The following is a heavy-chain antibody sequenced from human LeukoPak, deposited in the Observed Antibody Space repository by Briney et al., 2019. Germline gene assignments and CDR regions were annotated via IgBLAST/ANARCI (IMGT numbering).Heavy chain of an antibody. V-gene: IGHV1-3*01. CDR2: IDADNGDT. Sequence: ASVKVSCKASGYTFSGYAIHWVRQAPGQRFEWMGWIDADNGDTRSPQRFQGRVTITRDTSANTVHMKLSSLTSEDTAVYYCARGSTSDWPLDHWGQGTLVTISS. CDR1: GYTFSGYA. CDR3: ARGSTSDWPLDH. J-gene: IGHJ4*02. D-gene: IGHD6-19*01.